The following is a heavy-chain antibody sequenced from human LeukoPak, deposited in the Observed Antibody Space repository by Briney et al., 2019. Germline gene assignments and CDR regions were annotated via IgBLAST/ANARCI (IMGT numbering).Heavy chain of an antibody. J-gene: IGHJ4*02. Sequence: GGSLRLSCAASGFTFDDYAMHWVRQAPGKGLEWMGGFDPEDGETIYAQKFQGRVTMTEDTSTDTAYMELSSLRSEDTAVYYCATRNDDILDYWGQGTLVTVSS. CDR1: GFTFDDYA. V-gene: IGHV1-24*01. CDR2: FDPEDGET. D-gene: IGHD3-9*01. CDR3: ATRNDDILDY.